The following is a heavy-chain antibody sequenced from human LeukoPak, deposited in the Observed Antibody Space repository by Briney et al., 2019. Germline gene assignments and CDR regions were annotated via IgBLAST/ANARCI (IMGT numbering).Heavy chain of an antibody. CDR2: INPNSGGT. CDR3: ARGDVVVPAAISSPPLDY. J-gene: IGHJ4*02. CDR1: GYTFTGYY. D-gene: IGHD2-2*01. Sequence: ASVKVSCKASGYTFTGYYMHWVRQAPGQGLEWMGWINPNSGGTNYAQKFQGRGTMTRDTSTSTAYMELRSLRSDDTAVYYCARGDVVVPAAISSPPLDYWGQGTLVTVSS. V-gene: IGHV1-2*02.